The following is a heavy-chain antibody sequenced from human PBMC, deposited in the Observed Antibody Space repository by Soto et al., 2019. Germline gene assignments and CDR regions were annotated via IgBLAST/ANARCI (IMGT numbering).Heavy chain of an antibody. Sequence: GGSLRLSCAASGFTFSSYAMSWVRQAPGKGLEWVSDISGSGGSTYYADSVKGRFTISRDNSKNTLYLQMNSLRAEDTAVYYCAKIVVVTHDAFDISGQAPMLTVSS. D-gene: IGHD3-22*01. CDR2: ISGSGGST. CDR3: AKIVVVTHDAFDI. V-gene: IGHV3-23*01. J-gene: IGHJ3*02. CDR1: GFTFSSYA.